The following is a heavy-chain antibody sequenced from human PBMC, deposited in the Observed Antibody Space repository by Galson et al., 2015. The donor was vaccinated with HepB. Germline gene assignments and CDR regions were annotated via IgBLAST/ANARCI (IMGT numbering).Heavy chain of an antibody. V-gene: IGHV1-69*13. CDR2: IIPIFGTA. Sequence: SVKVSCKASGGTFSSYAISWVRQAPGQGLEWMGGIIPIFGTANYAQKFQGRVTITADESTSTAYMELSSLRSEDTAVYYCARVQCNLRGHYYYYGMDVWGQGTTVTVSS. J-gene: IGHJ6*02. D-gene: IGHD4-11*01. CDR3: ARVQCNLRGHYYYYGMDV. CDR1: GGTFSSYA.